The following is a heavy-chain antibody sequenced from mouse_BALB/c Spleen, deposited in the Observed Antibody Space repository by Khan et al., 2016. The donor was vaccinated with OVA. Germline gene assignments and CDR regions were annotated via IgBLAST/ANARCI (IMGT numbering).Heavy chain of an antibody. V-gene: IGHV1S135*01. Sequence: EVQLQESGPELMKPGASVKISCKASGYSFTSYYIHWVMQSHGKSLEWIGYIDPFSGRTTYNQKFKGKATLTVDKSSSTAYLHLSNLTSEDSAVDYCTRHGYVAWFTYWGQGTLVTVSA. CDR2: IDPFSGRT. CDR3: TRHGYVAWFTY. CDR1: GYSFTSYY. J-gene: IGHJ3*01. D-gene: IGHD2-2*01.